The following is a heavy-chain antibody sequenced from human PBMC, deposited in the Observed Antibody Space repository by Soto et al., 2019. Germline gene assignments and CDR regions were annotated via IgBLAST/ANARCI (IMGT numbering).Heavy chain of an antibody. J-gene: IGHJ4*02. V-gene: IGHV4-34*01. CDR3: ARTIYDSSGYSDY. Sequence: SETLSLTCAVYGGSFSCYYWSWIRQPPGKGLEWIGEINHSGSTNYNPSLKSRVTISVDTSKNQFSLKLSSVTAADTAVYYCARTIYDSSGYSDYWGQGTLVTVSS. CDR2: INHSGST. CDR1: GGSFSCYY. D-gene: IGHD3-22*01.